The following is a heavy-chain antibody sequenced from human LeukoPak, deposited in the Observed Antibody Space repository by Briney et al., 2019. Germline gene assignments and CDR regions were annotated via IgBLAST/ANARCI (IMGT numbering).Heavy chain of an antibody. CDR3: ARDRGNVDTATVDEVEW. V-gene: IGHV1-2*02. Sequence: ASVKVSCKASGYTFTGYYMHWVRQAPGQGLEWMGWINPNSGGTNYAQKFQGRVTMTRDTSISTAYMELSRLRSDDTAVYYCARDRGNVDTATVDEVEWWGQGTLVTVSS. CDR1: GYTFTGYY. J-gene: IGHJ4*02. D-gene: IGHD5-18*01. CDR2: INPNSGGT.